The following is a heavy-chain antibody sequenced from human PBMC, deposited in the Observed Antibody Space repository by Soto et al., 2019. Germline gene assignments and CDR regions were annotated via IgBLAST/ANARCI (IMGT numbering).Heavy chain of an antibody. Sequence: EVQLLESGGGLVQPGGSLRLSCGVSGFTFNDFEMNWVRQAPGKGLEWLAYIDGSGTTKKYADSVRGRFTISRDNPNNSLFLQMSSLSAAETAISYCARGFGRFNYWGQGPLVSGSS. V-gene: IGHV3-48*03. CDR1: GFTFNDFE. D-gene: IGHD3-10*01. J-gene: IGHJ4*02. CDR2: IDGSGTTK. CDR3: ARGFGRFNY.